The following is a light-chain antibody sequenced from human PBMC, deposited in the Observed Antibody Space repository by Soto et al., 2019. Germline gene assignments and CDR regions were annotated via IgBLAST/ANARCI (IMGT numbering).Light chain of an antibody. J-gene: IGKJ4*01. CDR2: GAS. Sequence: EIVLTQSPGTLSLSPGERFTLSCRASQSVSSSFLAWYQQKPGQAPRLLIYGASSRATGIPDRFSGSGSGTDFTLTISRLEPEDFAVYYCQQYGSSPLTFGGGTKVDIK. V-gene: IGKV3-20*01. CDR3: QQYGSSPLT. CDR1: QSVSSSF.